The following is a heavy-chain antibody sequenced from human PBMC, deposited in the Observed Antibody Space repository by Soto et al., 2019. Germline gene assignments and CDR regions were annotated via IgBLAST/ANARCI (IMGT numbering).Heavy chain of an antibody. J-gene: IGHJ6*04. Sequence: PSETLSLTCAVYGGSFSGYYWSWIRQPPGKGLEWIGEINHSGSTNYNPSLKSRVTISVDTSKNQFSLKLSSVTAADTAVYYCARGMITTYYYYGMDVWGKGTTVTVSS. CDR2: INHSGST. V-gene: IGHV4-34*01. D-gene: IGHD3-16*01. CDR1: GGSFSGYY. CDR3: ARGMITTYYYYGMDV.